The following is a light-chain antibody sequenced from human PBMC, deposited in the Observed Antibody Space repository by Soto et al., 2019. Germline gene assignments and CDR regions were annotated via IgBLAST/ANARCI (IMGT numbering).Light chain of an antibody. CDR3: SSYTNINTRACV. Sequence: QSALTQPGSVPGSPGQSITISCTGTSGDIGSYNRVSWYQQHPGKAPELIIYEVTGRPSGVSNRFSGSKSGNTASLTISGLQAEDEAEYYCSSYTNINTRACVFGTGTKVTVL. J-gene: IGLJ1*01. CDR2: EVT. CDR1: SGDIGSYNR. V-gene: IGLV2-14*01.